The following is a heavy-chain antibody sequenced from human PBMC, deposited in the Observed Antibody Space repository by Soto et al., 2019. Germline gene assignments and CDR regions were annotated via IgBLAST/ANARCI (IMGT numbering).Heavy chain of an antibody. CDR2: ISGSGGST. V-gene: IGHV3-23*01. CDR3: AKVRQSTMIVVVITTVDY. CDR1: GFTFSSYA. J-gene: IGHJ4*02. Sequence: GGSLRLSCAASGFTFSSYAMSWVRQAPVKGLEWVSAISGSGGSTYYADSVKGRFTISRDNSKNTLYLQMNSLRAEDTAVYYCAKVRQSTMIVVVITTVDYWGQGTLVTVSS. D-gene: IGHD3-22*01.